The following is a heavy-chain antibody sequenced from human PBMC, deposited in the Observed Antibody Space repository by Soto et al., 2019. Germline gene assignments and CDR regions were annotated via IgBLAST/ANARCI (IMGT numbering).Heavy chain of an antibody. CDR1: GFTFSNAW. CDR3: TTGLILGLNQEMATIYDDY. D-gene: IGHD3-16*01. Sequence: GGSLRLSCAASGFTFSNAWMNWVRQAPGKGLEWVGRIKSKTDGGTTDYAAPVKGRFTISRDDSKNTLYLQMNSLKTEDTAVYYCTTGLILGLNQEMATIYDDYWGQGTLVTVSS. CDR2: IKSKTDGGTT. J-gene: IGHJ4*02. V-gene: IGHV3-15*07.